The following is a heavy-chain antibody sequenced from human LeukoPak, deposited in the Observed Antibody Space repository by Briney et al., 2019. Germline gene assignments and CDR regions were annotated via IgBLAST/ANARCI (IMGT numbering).Heavy chain of an antibody. D-gene: IGHD3-22*01. CDR3: AKDRVVVITTPFDS. CDR2: ISGRGVGT. Sequence: GGSLRLSCAASGFTFNNYAMSWVRQAPGKGLEWISVISGRGVGTYYADSVKGRFTISRDNSKNTLYLQMNSLRADDTAVYYCAKDRVVVITTPFDSWGLGTLVTVSS. CDR1: GFTFNNYA. V-gene: IGHV3-23*01. J-gene: IGHJ4*02.